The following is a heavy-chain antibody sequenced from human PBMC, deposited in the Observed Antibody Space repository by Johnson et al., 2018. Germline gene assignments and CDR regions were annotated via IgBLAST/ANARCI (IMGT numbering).Heavy chain of an antibody. CDR3: ARVYADAFDR. D-gene: IGHD2-8*01. V-gene: IGHV1-8*01. J-gene: IGHJ3*02. Sequence: QVQLVESGAEVKKPGASVKVSCKASGYTFTSYDINWVRQATGQGLEWMGWMNPTSGNTGHAQKSQGRVTMTRDTSPRPVYMELSSLRSEDAAVYYWARVYADAFDRWGQGTMFTGSS. CDR1: GYTFTSYD. CDR2: MNPTSGNT.